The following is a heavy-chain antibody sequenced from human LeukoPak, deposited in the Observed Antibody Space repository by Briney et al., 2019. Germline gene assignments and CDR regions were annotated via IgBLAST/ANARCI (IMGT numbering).Heavy chain of an antibody. V-gene: IGHV4-34*01. J-gene: IGHJ6*03. Sequence: PSETLSLTCAVYGGSFSGYYWSWIRQPPGKGLEWIGEINHSGSTNYNPSLKNRVTISVDTSKNQFSLKLSSVTAADTAVYYCARVGGYSSSWFSTYYYYYYMDVWGKGTTVTVSS. CDR3: ARVGGYSSSWFSTYYYYYYMDV. D-gene: IGHD6-13*01. CDR2: INHSGST. CDR1: GGSFSGYY.